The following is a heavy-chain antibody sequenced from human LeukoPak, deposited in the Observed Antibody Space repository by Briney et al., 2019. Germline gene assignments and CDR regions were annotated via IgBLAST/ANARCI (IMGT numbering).Heavy chain of an antibody. CDR2: MYRGASGTT. CDR1: GFIVSDDY. J-gene: IGHJ4*02. D-gene: IGHD1-26*01. V-gene: IGHV3-53*01. Sequence: GGSLSLACAVSGFIVSDDYMNWVRQAPGKGLEWVSAMYRGASGTTYYADSVKGRFTISRDKSKNMIYLQMSSLRAEDTAVYYCARGTYFYEDSGFYFDSWGLGTLVTVSS. CDR3: ARGTYFYEDSGFYFDS.